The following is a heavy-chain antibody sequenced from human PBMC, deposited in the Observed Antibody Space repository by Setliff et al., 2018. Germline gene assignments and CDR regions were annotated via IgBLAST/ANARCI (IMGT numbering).Heavy chain of an antibody. CDR3: AKAAYYYDSSGSYFDY. J-gene: IGHJ4*02. Sequence: PGGSLSLSCAASGFTFRSYAMSWVRQAPGKGLEWVSAISGSGGSTYYADSVKGRFTISRDNSKNTLYLQMNSLRAEDTAVYYCAKAAYYYDSSGSYFDYWGQGTLVTVSS. V-gene: IGHV3-23*01. CDR1: GFTFRSYA. CDR2: ISGSGGST. D-gene: IGHD3-22*01.